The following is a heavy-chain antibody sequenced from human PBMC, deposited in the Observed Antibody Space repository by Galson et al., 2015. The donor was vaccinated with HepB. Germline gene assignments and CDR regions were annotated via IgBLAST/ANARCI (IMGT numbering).Heavy chain of an antibody. D-gene: IGHD6-19*01. V-gene: IGHV3-30*04. CDR3: AKDKQWLSYYYYGIDV. J-gene: IGHJ6*02. CDR2: ISYDGSSE. Sequence: SLRLSCAASGFTFSSYGIHWVRQAPGKGLEWVAVISYDGSSEYNAKSVKGRFTISRDNSKNTLYLQMNSLRAEDTAVYYCAKDKQWLSYYYYGIDVWGQGTTVTVSS. CDR1: GFTFSSYG.